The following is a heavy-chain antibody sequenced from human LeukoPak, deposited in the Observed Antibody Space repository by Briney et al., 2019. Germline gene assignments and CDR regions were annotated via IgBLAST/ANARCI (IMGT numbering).Heavy chain of an antibody. J-gene: IGHJ5*02. CDR3: AKGGDIVVVPAATRNWFDP. CDR1: GFTFSSYA. V-gene: IGHV3-23*01. D-gene: IGHD2-2*01. CDR2: ISGSGGST. Sequence: PGASLRLSCAASGFTFSSYAMSWVRQAPGEGLEWVSAISGSGGSTYYADSVKGRFTISRDNSKNTLYLQMNSLRAEDTAVYYCAKGGDIVVVPAATRNWFDPWGQGTLVTVSS.